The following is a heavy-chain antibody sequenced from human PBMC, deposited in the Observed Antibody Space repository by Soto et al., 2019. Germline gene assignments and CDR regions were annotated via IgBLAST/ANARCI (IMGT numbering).Heavy chain of an antibody. V-gene: IGHV1-69*13. CDR1: GGTFSSYA. D-gene: IGHD2-15*01. Sequence: SVKVSCKASGGTFSSYAISWVRQAPGQGLEWMGGIIPIFGTANYAQKFQGRVTITADESTSTAYMELSSLRSEDTAVYYCARDGAGFSGGRCYYPPGMDVRGQGTTVTGSS. CDR3: ARDGAGFSGGRCYYPPGMDV. CDR2: IIPIFGTA. J-gene: IGHJ6*02.